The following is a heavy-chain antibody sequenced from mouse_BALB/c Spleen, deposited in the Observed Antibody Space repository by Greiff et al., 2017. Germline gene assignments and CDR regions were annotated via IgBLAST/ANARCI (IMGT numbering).Heavy chain of an antibody. Sequence: EVKLMESGGGLVQPGGSMKLSCVASGFTFSNYWMNWVRQSPEKGLEWVAEIRLKSNNYATHYAESVKGRFTISRDDSKSSVYLQMNNLRAEDTGIYYCTLLRRDAWFAYWGQGTLVTVSA. J-gene: IGHJ3*01. D-gene: IGHD2-12*01. CDR1: GFTFSNYW. CDR3: TLLRRDAWFAY. CDR2: IRLKSNNYAT. V-gene: IGHV6-6*02.